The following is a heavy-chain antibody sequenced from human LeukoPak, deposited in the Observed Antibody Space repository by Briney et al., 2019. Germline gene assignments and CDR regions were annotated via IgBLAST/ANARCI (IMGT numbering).Heavy chain of an antibody. J-gene: IGHJ4*02. CDR2: IIPIFGTA. CDR1: GGTFSSYA. CDR3: ARDVSSDNDY. V-gene: IGHV1-69*13. Sequence: SVTVSCKASGGTFSSYAISWVRQAPGQGLEWMGGIIPIFGTANYAQKFQGRVTITADESTSTAYMELSSLRSEDMAVYYCARDVSSDNDYWGQGTLVTVSS. D-gene: IGHD5/OR15-5a*01.